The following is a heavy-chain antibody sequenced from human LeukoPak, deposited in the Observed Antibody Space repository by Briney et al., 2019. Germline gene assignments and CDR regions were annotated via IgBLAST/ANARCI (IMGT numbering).Heavy chain of an antibody. CDR2: IYYSGST. Sequence: SETLSLTCTVSGGSISSSSYYWGWIRQPPGKGLEWIGSIYYSGSTYYNPSLKSRVTISGDTSKNQFSLKLSSVTAADTAVYYCARSRYVLRFLVPFDYWGQGTLVTVSS. J-gene: IGHJ4*02. CDR1: GGSISSSSYY. D-gene: IGHD3-3*01. CDR3: ARSRYVLRFLVPFDY. V-gene: IGHV4-39*07.